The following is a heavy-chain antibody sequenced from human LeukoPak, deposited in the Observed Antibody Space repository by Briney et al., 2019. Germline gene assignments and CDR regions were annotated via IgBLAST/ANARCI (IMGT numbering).Heavy chain of an antibody. J-gene: IGHJ4*02. CDR2: ISHGGTT. CDR1: NGSISVYY. V-gene: IGHV4-59*01. D-gene: IGHD3-10*01. Sequence: PSETLSLTCSVSNGSISVYYWSWIRQPPGKGLEWIGYISHGGTTNYLPSLKSRISISVDTSKTQFSLTLTSVTAADTAVYYCARGHFGEKLDWGQGTLVTVTS. CDR3: ARGHFGEKLD.